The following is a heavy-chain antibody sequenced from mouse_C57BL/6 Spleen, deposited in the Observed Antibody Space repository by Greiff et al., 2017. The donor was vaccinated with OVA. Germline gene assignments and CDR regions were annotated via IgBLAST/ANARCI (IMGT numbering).Heavy chain of an antibody. J-gene: IGHJ2*01. CDR1: GYTFTSYW. Sequence: VQLQQPGAELVKPGASVKLSCKASGYTFTSYWMHWVKQRPGQGLEWIGMIHPNSGSTNYNEKFKSKATLTVDKSSSTAYMQLSSLTSEDSAVYYCARFYYGSREPFDYWGQGTTLTVSS. CDR2: IHPNSGST. CDR3: ARFYYGSREPFDY. V-gene: IGHV1-64*01. D-gene: IGHD1-1*01.